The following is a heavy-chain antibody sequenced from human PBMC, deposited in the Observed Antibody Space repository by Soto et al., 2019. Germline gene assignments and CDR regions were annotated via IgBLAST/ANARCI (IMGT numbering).Heavy chain of an antibody. CDR1: GFTFSTYN. V-gene: IGHV3-48*01. Sequence: GGSLRLSCAASGFTFSTYNMGWVRQAPGRGLDWVSYISRSSSTIYYADSVKGRFTISRDNSRNTLFLQMNSLRAEDTAVYYCARDYYKYYDSSGYYRSPAYWGQGTLVTVSS. CDR2: ISRSSSTI. D-gene: IGHD3-22*01. CDR3: ARDYYKYYDSSGYYRSPAY. J-gene: IGHJ4*02.